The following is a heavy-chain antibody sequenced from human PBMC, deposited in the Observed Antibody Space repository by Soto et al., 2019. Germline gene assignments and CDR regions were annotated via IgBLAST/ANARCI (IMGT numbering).Heavy chain of an antibody. J-gene: IGHJ4*02. CDR3: ARGTPGKLYYDFWGGYAPAPCFFFDY. CDR1: GGSISSSIYY. V-gene: IGHV4-39*07. D-gene: IGHD3-3*01. Sequence: TSETLSLTCTVSGGSISSSIYYGGWIRRPPGKGLEWIGSIFYSGSTYYNPSLKSRVTISVDTSKNQFSLKLSSVTAADTAVYYCARGTPGKLYYDFWGGYAPAPCFFFDYWGQGTLVTVSS. CDR2: IFYSGST.